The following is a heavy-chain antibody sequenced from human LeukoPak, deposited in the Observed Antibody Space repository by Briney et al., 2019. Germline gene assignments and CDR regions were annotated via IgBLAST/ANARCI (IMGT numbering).Heavy chain of an antibody. CDR3: AKDLAAAGPYWYFDL. CDR2: ISWNSGSI. CDR1: GFTFDDYA. J-gene: IGHJ2*01. V-gene: IGHV3-9*01. Sequence: GRSLRLSCAASGFTFDDYAMHWVRQAPGKGLEWVSGISWNSGSIGYADSVKGRFTISRDNAKNSLYLQMNSLRAEDTALYYCAKDLAAAGPYWYFDLWGRGTLVTVSS. D-gene: IGHD6-13*01.